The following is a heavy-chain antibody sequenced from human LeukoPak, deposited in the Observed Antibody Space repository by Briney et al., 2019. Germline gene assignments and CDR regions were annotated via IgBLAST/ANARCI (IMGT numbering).Heavy chain of an antibody. J-gene: IGHJ4*02. CDR3: AQSWNLDS. CDR2: ITNSGDNT. CDR1: GFSFSSYA. V-gene: IGHV3-23*01. D-gene: IGHD1-1*01. Sequence: GGSLRLSCGASGFSFSSYAMSWVRQAPGKGLEWVSVITNSGDNTYYADSVKGRFTISRDNSKNTLSLQMSSLRVEDTAIYYCAQSWNLDSWGQGTLVTVSS.